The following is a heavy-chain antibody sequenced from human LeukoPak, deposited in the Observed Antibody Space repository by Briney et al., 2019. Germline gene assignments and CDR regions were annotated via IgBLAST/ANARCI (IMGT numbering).Heavy chain of an antibody. V-gene: IGHV4-61*02. CDR3: ARDRGGDSFDI. CDR1: GGSVSSGNFY. Sequence: PSQTLSLTCTVSGGSVSSGNFYWTWIRQPAGNRQEWIGRIHTSGNTNHNPSLWSRVTISTDTSKNQFSLTLNFVTAADTAVYYCARDRGGDSFDIWGQGTTVTVSS. J-gene: IGHJ3*02. D-gene: IGHD2-21*01. CDR2: IHTSGNT.